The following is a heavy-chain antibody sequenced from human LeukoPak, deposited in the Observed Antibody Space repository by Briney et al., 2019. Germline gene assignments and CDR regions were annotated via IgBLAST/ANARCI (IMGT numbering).Heavy chain of an antibody. CDR2: IDISGSST. J-gene: IGHJ5*02. Sequence: GGSLRLSCAASGFTFSSYGMNWVRQAPGKGLEWISYIDISGSSTHYADSVKGRFTISRDNVKNSLYLQMSSLRAEDTALYYCARGPPLFDPWGQGTLVTVSS. CDR1: GFTFSSYG. V-gene: IGHV3-48*01. CDR3: ARGPPLFDP.